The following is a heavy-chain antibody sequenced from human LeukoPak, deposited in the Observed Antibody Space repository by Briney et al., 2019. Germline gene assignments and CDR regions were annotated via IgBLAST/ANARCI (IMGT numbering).Heavy chain of an antibody. CDR3: ARGRRYRSSTSCYMYYFDY. V-gene: IGHV1-8*01. CDR1: GYTFTSYD. Sequence: ASVKVSCKASGYTFTSYDINWVRQATGQGLEWMGWMNPNSGNTGYAQKFQGRVTMTRNTSISTAYMELSSLRSEDTAVYYCARGRRYRSSTSCYMYYFDYWGQGTLVTVSS. D-gene: IGHD2-2*01. CDR2: MNPNSGNT. J-gene: IGHJ4*02.